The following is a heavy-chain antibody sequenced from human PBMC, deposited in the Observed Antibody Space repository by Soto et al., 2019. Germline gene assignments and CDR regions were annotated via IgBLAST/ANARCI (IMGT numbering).Heavy chain of an antibody. CDR1: GYTLSDYL. J-gene: IGHJ6*02. CDR3: ARGSGSFVYGMDV. D-gene: IGHD3-10*01. V-gene: IGHV1-46*01. CDR2: INPRGGST. Sequence: QVQLVQSGAEVKKPGASVKVSCNASGYTLSDYLIHWVRQAPGQGLEWVVTINPRGGSTRYAENFQGRVTMTRDTSTSTIFLELSSLRSDDTAVFYCARGSGSFVYGMDVWGQGTTVTVSS.